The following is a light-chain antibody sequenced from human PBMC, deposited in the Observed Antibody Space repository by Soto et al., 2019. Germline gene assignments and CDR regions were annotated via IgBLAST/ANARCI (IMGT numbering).Light chain of an antibody. CDR3: KQYGSSVQ. CDR1: QSVTSKY. V-gene: IGKV3-20*01. CDR2: GAS. J-gene: IGKJ4*02. Sequence: EIVLTQSPDTLSLSPGERATLSCRASQSVTSKYLAWYQQKPGQAPRLLIHGASNRATGIPDRFSGSGSGTDFTLTISRLEPEDFARYYCKQYGSSVQFGGGTKVEIK.